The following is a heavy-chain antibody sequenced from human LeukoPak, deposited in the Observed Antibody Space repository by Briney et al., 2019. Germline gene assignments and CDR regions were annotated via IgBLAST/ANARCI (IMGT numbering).Heavy chain of an antibody. Sequence: PGGSLRLSCEASGLTFSNSWMHWVRQAPGKGLVWVSRINNEGTTISYADSVKGRFTISRDNAKNTLYLQMNSLRAEDTAVYYCAGVSGFGMNEYYQHWGQGILVTVAS. V-gene: IGHV3-74*01. D-gene: IGHD3-16*01. CDR2: INNEGTTI. J-gene: IGHJ1*01. CDR3: AGVSGFGMNEYYQH. CDR1: GLTFSNSW.